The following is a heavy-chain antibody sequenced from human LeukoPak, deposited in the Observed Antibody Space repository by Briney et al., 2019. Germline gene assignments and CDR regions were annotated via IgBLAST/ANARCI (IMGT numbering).Heavy chain of an antibody. CDR2: VTSTGAT. J-gene: IGHJ4*02. D-gene: IGHD6-19*01. Sequence: GGSLRLSCAASGFTFSNNDMHWVRHRTGEGLEWVSGVTSTGATQYPGSVEGRFTISRKDAKNSLYLQMANLRVEDTAVYFCERVKRDNNGWYEFDYWGQGTLVTVSA. CDR1: GFTFSNND. V-gene: IGHV3-13*01. CDR3: ERVKRDNNGWYEFDY.